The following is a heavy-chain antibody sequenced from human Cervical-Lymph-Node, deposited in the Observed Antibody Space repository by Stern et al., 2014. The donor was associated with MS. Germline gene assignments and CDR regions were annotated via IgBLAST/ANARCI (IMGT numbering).Heavy chain of an antibody. J-gene: IGHJ4*02. Sequence: EVQLVESGGGIVQPGGSLMISCVASGFNFRTYWMHWVRQGPGKGLEWVSRINGDGTVSTYADSVRGRFTISRNNATNTMSLQLDNLRVEDTAIYYCASAYRASWGQGTLVTVST. CDR2: INGDGTVS. CDR3: ASAYRAS. D-gene: IGHD1-1*01. V-gene: IGHV3-74*02. CDR1: GFNFRTYW.